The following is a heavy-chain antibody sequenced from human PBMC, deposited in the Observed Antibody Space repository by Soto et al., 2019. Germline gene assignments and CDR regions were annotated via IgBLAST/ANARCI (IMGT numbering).Heavy chain of an antibody. CDR1: GYSFTSYY. CDR2: INPNSNSA. CDR3: ARDRDFWTGYEYYSYAMDV. D-gene: IGHD3-3*01. Sequence: ASVKVSCKASGYSFTSYYLHWVPQAPGQGLELMGIINPNSNSASYAQKFQGRVTMTRDTSTSTVYMELSTLRSEDTAVYYCARDRDFWTGYEYYSYAMDVWGQGTTVTVSS. V-gene: IGHV1-46*01. J-gene: IGHJ6*02.